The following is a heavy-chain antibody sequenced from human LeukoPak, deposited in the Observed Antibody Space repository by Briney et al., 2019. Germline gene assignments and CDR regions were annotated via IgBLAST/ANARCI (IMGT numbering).Heavy chain of an antibody. CDR1: GGSISSYY. D-gene: IGHD3-3*01. Sequence: SETLSLTCTVSGGSISSYYWSWFRQPPGKGLEWIGYIYYSGSTNYNPSLKSRVTISVDTSKNQFSLKLSSVTAADTAVYYCARDNGEYDFWSAQYRDWFDPWGQGTLVTVSS. CDR3: ARDNGEYDFWSAQYRDWFDP. V-gene: IGHV4-59*01. J-gene: IGHJ5*02. CDR2: IYYSGST.